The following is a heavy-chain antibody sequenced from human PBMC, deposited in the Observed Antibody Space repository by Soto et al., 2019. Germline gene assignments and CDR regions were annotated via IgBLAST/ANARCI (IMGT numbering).Heavy chain of an antibody. CDR1: GGSVSRGIFH. D-gene: IGHD6-19*01. J-gene: IGHJ4*02. CDR3: ARIGGWYDIDF. CDR2: IFYNGTA. V-gene: IGHV4-61*01. Sequence: VQLQQSGPGLVKPSETLSLTCSVYGGSVSRGIFHCSWIRESPGKGLQFIGSIFYNGTANYCPSIKNRVTISIDTAQSQFSLKLVSVAAADKAVYYWARIGGWYDIDFWGQGNLVTVSS.